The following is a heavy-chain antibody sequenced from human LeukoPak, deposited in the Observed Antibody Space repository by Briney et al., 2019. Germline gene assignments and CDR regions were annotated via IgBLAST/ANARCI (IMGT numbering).Heavy chain of an antibody. CDR3: ARDTGHPDAFDI. CDR2: IYYSGST. J-gene: IGHJ3*02. Sequence: SETLSLTCTVSGGSISSSSYYWGWIRQPPGKGLEWIGSIYYSGSTYYNPSLKSRVTISVDTSKNQFSLKLSSVTAADTAVYYCARDTGHPDAFDIWGQGTMVTVSS. D-gene: IGHD4-17*01. CDR1: GGSISSSSYY. V-gene: IGHV4-39*07.